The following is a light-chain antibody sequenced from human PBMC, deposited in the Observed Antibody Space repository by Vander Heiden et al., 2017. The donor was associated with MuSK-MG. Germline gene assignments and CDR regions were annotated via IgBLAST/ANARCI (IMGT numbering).Light chain of an antibody. CDR1: QGIRNY. Sequence: DIQLTQSPSFLSASVGDRVTITCRASQGIRNYLAWYQQKPGKAPKLLIYTASTLQSGVPSRFTGSGSGTEFTLTISSLQPEDFVTYYCQQVYTYPLTFGHGTKVDIK. CDR3: QQVYTYPLT. CDR2: TAS. V-gene: IGKV1-9*01. J-gene: IGKJ3*01.